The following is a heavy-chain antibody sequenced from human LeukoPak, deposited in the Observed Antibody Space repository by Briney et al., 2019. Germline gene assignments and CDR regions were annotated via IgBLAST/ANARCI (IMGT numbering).Heavy chain of an antibody. V-gene: IGHV3-23*01. CDR3: ATLVAATSAPEAHYYYMDV. CDR1: GFIFSSYA. D-gene: IGHD2-15*01. Sequence: QPGGSLRLXCAASGFIFSSYAMTWVRQGPGKGLEWVSAISGSGDTIHYADSVKGRFTLSRDNSKNSLYLQMNSLRAEYTAVYYCATLVAATSAPEAHYYYMDVWGKGTTVTVSS. J-gene: IGHJ6*03. CDR2: ISGSGDTI.